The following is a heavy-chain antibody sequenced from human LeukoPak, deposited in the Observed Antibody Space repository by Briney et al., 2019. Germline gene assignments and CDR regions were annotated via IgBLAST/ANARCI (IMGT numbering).Heavy chain of an antibody. V-gene: IGHV3-30*18. Sequence: GRSLRLSCAASGFTFSSYGMHWVRQAPSKGLEWVAVISYDGSNKYYADSVKGRFTISRDNSKNTLYLQMNSLRAEDTAVYYCAKDHCTNGVCQAFDYWGQGTLVTVSS. CDR1: GFTFSSYG. D-gene: IGHD2-8*01. J-gene: IGHJ4*02. CDR2: ISYDGSNK. CDR3: AKDHCTNGVCQAFDY.